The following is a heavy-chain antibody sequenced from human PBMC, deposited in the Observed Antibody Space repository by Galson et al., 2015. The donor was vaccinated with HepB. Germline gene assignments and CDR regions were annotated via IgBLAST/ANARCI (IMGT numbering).Heavy chain of an antibody. V-gene: IGHV3-23*01. D-gene: IGHD3-22*01. CDR2: ISGSGSST. CDR3: AKDIGVSSGYYYIDY. Sequence: SLRLSCAASGFTFSSYAMSWVRQAPGKGLVWVSAISGSGSSTYYADSVKGRFTISRDNSKNTLYLQMNSLRAEDTAVYYCAKDIGVSSGYYYIDYWGQGTLVTVSS. J-gene: IGHJ4*02. CDR1: GFTFSSYA.